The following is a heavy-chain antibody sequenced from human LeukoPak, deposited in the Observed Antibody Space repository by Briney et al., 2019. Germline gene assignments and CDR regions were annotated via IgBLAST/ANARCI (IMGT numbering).Heavy chain of an antibody. CDR1: GFTFSSYA. J-gene: IGHJ4*02. V-gene: IGHV3-23*01. Sequence: GGSLRLSCAASGFTFSSYAMSWVRQAPRKGLEWVSTISNSGSSTYYTDSVKGRFTISRDNSKNMLYLQMNSLRAEDTAVYYCAKDLAGSGSYSFDYWGQGTLVTVSS. D-gene: IGHD1-26*01. CDR2: ISNSGSST. CDR3: AKDLAGSGSYSFDY.